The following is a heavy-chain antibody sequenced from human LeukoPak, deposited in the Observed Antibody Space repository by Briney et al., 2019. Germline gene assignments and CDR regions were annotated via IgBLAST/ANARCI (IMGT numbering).Heavy chain of an antibody. J-gene: IGHJ4*02. Sequence: GSSVKVSCKASGGTFSSYAISWVRQAPGQGLEWMGGIIPIFGTANYAQKFQGRVTITADKSTSTAYMELSSLRSEDTAVYYCARVGYSRGNYFDYWGQGTLVTVSS. CDR1: GGTFSSYA. CDR2: IIPIFGTA. D-gene: IGHD5-18*01. CDR3: ARVGYSRGNYFDY. V-gene: IGHV1-69*06.